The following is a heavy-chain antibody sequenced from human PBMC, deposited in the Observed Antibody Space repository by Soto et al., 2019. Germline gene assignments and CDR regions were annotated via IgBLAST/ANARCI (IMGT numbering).Heavy chain of an antibody. Sequence: EVQLVESGGGLVQPGGSLRLSCAASGFTFSSYSMNWVRQAPGKGLEWVSYISSSSSTIYYADSVKGRFTISRDNAKKXLYRQMNSLRAEDTAVYYCAREYCSSTSCLNWFDPWGQGTLVTVSS. CDR2: ISSSSSTI. CDR3: AREYCSSTSCLNWFDP. J-gene: IGHJ5*02. D-gene: IGHD2-2*01. CDR1: GFTFSSYS. V-gene: IGHV3-48*01.